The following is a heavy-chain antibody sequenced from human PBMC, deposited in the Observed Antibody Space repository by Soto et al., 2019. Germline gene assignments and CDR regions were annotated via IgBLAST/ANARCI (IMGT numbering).Heavy chain of an antibody. J-gene: IGHJ4*02. CDR1: GGTFSSYT. V-gene: IGHV1-69*08. D-gene: IGHD5-12*01. CDR3: ARDSPRYSGDDDEREGIVIDY. Sequence: QVQLVQSGAEVKKPGSSVKVSCKASGGTFSSYTISWVRQAPGQGLEWMGRIIPILGIANYAQKFQGRVTITADKTTSTAYMQLSSLRSEDTAVYYCARDSPRYSGDDDEREGIVIDYWGQGTLVTVSS. CDR2: IIPILGIA.